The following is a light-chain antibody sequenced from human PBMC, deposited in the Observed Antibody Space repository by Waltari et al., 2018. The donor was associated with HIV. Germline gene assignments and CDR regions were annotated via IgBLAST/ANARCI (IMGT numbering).Light chain of an antibody. J-gene: IGLJ2*01. CDR3: ATWDDILNGPV. CDR1: YSTIGNHP. V-gene: IGLV1-36*01. Sequence: QSVLTQPPSVSEAPRQRVTISCAGTYSTIGNHPVNWYQQVPGKTPRLLIYYNDLLSSGVSDRFSGSKSGTSASLAISVLQSEDEADYYCATWDDILNGPVFGGGTKLTVL. CDR2: YND.